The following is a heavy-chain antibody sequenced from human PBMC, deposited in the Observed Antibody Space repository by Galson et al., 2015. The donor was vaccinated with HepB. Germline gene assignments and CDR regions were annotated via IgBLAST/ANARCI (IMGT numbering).Heavy chain of an antibody. CDR2: IWYDGSNK. D-gene: IGHD6-13*01. Sequence: SLRLSCAASGFTFSSYGMHWVRQAPGQGLEWVAVIWYDGSNKYYADSVKGRFTISRDNSKNTLYLQMNSLRAEDTAVYYCARDPPIAAAAIDYWGQGTLVTVSS. CDR1: GFTFSSYG. J-gene: IGHJ4*02. V-gene: IGHV3-33*08. CDR3: ARDPPIAAAAIDY.